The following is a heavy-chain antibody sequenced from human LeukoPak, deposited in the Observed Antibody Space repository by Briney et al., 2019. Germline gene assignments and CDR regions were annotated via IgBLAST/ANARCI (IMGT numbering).Heavy chain of an antibody. D-gene: IGHD1-7*01. V-gene: IGHV4-59*08. CDR1: DGSFSSYY. CDR2: IYYSGSS. Sequence: PSETLSLTCTVSDGSFSSYYWSWIRQPPGKGLEWIGYIYYSGSSNYNPSLKSRVTISVDTSKNQSSLRLNSVTAADTAMYYCARHGWNFHYTFDPWGQGTLVTVSS. CDR3: ARHGWNFHYTFDP. J-gene: IGHJ5*02.